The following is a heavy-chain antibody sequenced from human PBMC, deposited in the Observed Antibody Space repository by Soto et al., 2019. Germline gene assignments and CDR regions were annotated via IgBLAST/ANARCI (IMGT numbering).Heavy chain of an antibody. CDR1: GYSFTSYW. Sequence: GESLKISCKGSGYSFTSYWIGWVRQMPGKGLEWMGIIYPGDSDTRYSPSFQGQVTISADKSISTAYLQWSSLKASDTAMYYCARQNIAAAGNYYYYYGMGVWGQGTTVTVSS. D-gene: IGHD6-13*01. V-gene: IGHV5-51*01. J-gene: IGHJ6*02. CDR2: IYPGDSDT. CDR3: ARQNIAAAGNYYYYYGMGV.